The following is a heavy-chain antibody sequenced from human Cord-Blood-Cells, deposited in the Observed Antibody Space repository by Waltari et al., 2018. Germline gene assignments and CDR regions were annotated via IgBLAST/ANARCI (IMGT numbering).Heavy chain of an antibody. D-gene: IGHD2-8*01. CDR1: GYTFTGYY. J-gene: IGHJ3*02. CDR2: INPNSGGT. Sequence: QVQLVQSGAEVKKPGASVKVSCKASGYTFTGYYMHWVRQAPGQGLEWMGWINPNSGGTNYAQKFQGRVTMTRDTSISTAYMELSRLRSDDTAVYYCARGFQDIVLMVYAYDAFDIWGQGTMVTVSS. V-gene: IGHV1-2*02. CDR3: ARGFQDIVLMVYAYDAFDI.